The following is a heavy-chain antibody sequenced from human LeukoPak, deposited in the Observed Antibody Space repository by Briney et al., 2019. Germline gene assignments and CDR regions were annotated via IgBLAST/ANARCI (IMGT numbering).Heavy chain of an antibody. CDR1: GGSFSGYY. J-gene: IGHJ4*02. Sequence: SETLSLTCAVYGGSFSGYYWSWIRQPPGKGLEWIGEINHSGSTNYNPSLKSRVAISVDTSKNQFSLKLSSVTAADTAVYYCASVGPTSYYFEYWGPGNLVNGSS. V-gene: IGHV4-34*01. CDR3: ASVGPTSYYFEY. D-gene: IGHD5-12*01. CDR2: INHSGST.